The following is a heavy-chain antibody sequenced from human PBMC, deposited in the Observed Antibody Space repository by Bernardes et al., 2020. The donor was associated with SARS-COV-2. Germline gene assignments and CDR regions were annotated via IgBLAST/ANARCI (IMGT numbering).Heavy chain of an antibody. CDR3: ARDPHYGVTPYYGIDV. V-gene: IGHV3-33*01. J-gene: IGHJ6*02. CDR2: IWYDGSNK. CDR1: GFTFSSYG. Sequence: GGSLRLSCAASGFTFSSYGMHWVRKAPGKGLEWVAVIWYDGSNKYYADSVKGRFTISRDNSKNTLYLQMNSLRAEDTAVYYCARDPHYGVTPYYGIDVWGQGTTVTVSS. D-gene: IGHD4-17*01.